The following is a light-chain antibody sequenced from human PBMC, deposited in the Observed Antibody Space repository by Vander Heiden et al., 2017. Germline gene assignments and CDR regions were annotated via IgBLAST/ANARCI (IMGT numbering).Light chain of an antibody. J-gene: IGKJ1*01. V-gene: IGKV3-20*01. CDR1: QKSSSDC. CDR2: GAS. Sequence: VFKQPPPSTLLSSGEEGAISCRTSQKSSSDCLAWYQQKPGQAPRLLIYGASTRATGIPERFSGSGSGTDFTLTISRLEPEDSAVYYCQQYGNSPGTFGQGTKVEIK. CDR3: QQYGNSPGT.